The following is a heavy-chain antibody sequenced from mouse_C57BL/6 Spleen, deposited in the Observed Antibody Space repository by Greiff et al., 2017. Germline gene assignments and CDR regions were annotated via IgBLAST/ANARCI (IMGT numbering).Heavy chain of an antibody. Sequence: QVQLQQPGAELVKPGASVKMSCKASGYTFTSYWITWVKQRPGQGLEWIGDIYPGSGSTNYNEKFKSKATLTVDTSSSTAYMQLSSLTSEDSAVYYCARSYDYDEGFDYWGQGTTLTVSS. V-gene: IGHV1-55*01. CDR2: IYPGSGST. CDR1: GYTFTSYW. CDR3: ARSYDYDEGFDY. D-gene: IGHD2-4*01. J-gene: IGHJ2*01.